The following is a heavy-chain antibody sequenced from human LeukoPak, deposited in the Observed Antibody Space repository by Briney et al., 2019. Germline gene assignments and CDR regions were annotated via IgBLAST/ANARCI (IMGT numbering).Heavy chain of an antibody. CDR2: ISWDGGST. J-gene: IGHJ4*02. CDR1: GFTFDDYT. CDR3: AKDISMGGGSYLDY. D-gene: IGHD1-26*01. Sequence: GGSLRLSCAASGFTFDDYTMYWVRQAPGKGLEWVSLISWDGGSTYYADSVKGRFTISRDNSKNSLYLQMNSLRTEDTALYYCAKDISMGGGSYLDYWGQGTLVTVSS. V-gene: IGHV3-43*01.